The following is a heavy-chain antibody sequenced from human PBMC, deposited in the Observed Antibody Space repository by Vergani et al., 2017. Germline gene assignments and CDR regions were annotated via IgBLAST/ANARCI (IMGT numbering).Heavy chain of an antibody. J-gene: IGHJ6*03. CDR3: ARHAPGIAAAGWGYYYYMDV. CDR2: IYSGGST. CDR1: GFTVSSNY. D-gene: IGHD6-13*01. Sequence: EVQLVETGGGLIQPGGSLRLSCAASGFTVSSNYMSWVRQAPGKGLEWVSVIYSGGSTYYADSVKGRFTISRDNSKNTLYLQMNSLRAEDTAVYYCARHAPGIAAAGWGYYYYMDVWGK. V-gene: IGHV3-53*02.